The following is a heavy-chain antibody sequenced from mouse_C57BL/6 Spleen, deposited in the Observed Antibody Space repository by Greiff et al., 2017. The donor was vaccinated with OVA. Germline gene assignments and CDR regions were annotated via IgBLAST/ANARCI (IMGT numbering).Heavy chain of an antibody. D-gene: IGHD1-1*01. CDR1: GYTFTSYG. J-gene: IGHJ2*01. CDR3: AIYYGSSPYYLDY. V-gene: IGHV1-81*01. CDR2: IYPRSGNT. Sequence: VQLQQSGAELARPGASVKLSCKASGYTFTSYGISWVKQRPGQGLVWIGEIYPRSGNTYYNEKFKGKATLTADKSSSTAYMELRSLTSEDSAVYFCAIYYGSSPYYLDYWGQGTTLTVSS.